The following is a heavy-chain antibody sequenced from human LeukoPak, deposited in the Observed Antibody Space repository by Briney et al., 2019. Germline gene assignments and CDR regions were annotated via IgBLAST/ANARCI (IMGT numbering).Heavy chain of an antibody. CDR2: ISSSSSYI. Sequence: PGGSLRLSCAASGFTFSSYSMNWVRQAPGKGLEWVSSISSSSSYIYYADSVKGRFTISRDNAKNSLYLQMNSLRAEDTAVYYCQSVFWSGYSPYVFDYWGRGTLVTVSS. CDR3: QSVFWSGYSPYVFDY. V-gene: IGHV3-21*01. J-gene: IGHJ4*02. D-gene: IGHD3-3*01. CDR1: GFTFSSYS.